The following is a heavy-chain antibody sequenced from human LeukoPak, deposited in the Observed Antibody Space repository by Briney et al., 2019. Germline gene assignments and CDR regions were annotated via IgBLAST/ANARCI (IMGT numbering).Heavy chain of an antibody. V-gene: IGHV4-38-2*02. J-gene: IGHJ4*02. Sequence: SETLSLSCTVSGYSISSGYYWGWIRQSPGKGLEWIGRIDYSGSTYYNPPLKSRVTITADRSKNQFSLELRSVTAADTAVYYCSRIYDIALDYWGQGTLVTVSS. CDR2: IDYSGST. CDR3: SRIYDIALDY. D-gene: IGHD3-22*01. CDR1: GYSISSGYY.